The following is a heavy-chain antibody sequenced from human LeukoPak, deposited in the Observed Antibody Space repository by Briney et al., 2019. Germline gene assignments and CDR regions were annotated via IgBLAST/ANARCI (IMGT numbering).Heavy chain of an antibody. CDR2: IYYSGST. Sequence: SETLSLTCTVSGGSISSSSYYWGWICQPPGKGLEWIGSIYYSGSTYYNPSLKSRVTISVDTSKNQFSLKLSSVTAADTAVYYCARDPGWYYDILTGPDYWGQGTLVTVSS. CDR3: ARDPGWYYDILTGPDY. D-gene: IGHD3-9*01. J-gene: IGHJ4*02. V-gene: IGHV4-39*07. CDR1: GGSISSSSYY.